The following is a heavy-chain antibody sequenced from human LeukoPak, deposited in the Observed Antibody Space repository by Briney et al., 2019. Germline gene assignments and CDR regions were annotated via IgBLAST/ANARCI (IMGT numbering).Heavy chain of an antibody. J-gene: IGHJ4*02. V-gene: IGHV4-59*01. Sequence: PSETLSLTCTVSGGFISSYYWSWIRQPPGKGLEWIGYIYYSGSTNYNPSLKSRVTISVDTSKNQFSLKLRSVTAADTAVYYCARSQRGYCSGGSCSADYWGQGTLVIVSS. CDR2: IYYSGST. CDR1: GGFISSYY. CDR3: ARSQRGYCSGGSCSADY. D-gene: IGHD2-15*01.